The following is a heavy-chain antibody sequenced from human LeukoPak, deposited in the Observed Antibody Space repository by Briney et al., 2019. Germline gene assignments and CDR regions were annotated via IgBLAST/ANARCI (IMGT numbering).Heavy chain of an antibody. V-gene: IGHV1-18*01. CDR2: TSAYNGNT. CDR3: ARDSRKYCSSTSCYLRRWFDP. CDR1: GYAFTSYG. J-gene: IGHJ5*02. D-gene: IGHD2-2*01. Sequence: GASVKVSCKASGYAFTSYGISWVRQAPGQGLEWMGWTSAYNGNTNYAQKLQGRVTMTTDTSTSTAYMELRSLRSDDTAVYYCARDSRKYCSSTSCYLRRWFDPWGQGTLVTVSS.